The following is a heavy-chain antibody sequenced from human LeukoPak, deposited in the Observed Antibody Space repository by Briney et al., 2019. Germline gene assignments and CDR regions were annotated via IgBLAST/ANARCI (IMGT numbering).Heavy chain of an antibody. J-gene: IGHJ4*02. V-gene: IGHV3-66*01. CDR2: IYSGGAT. Sequence: GGALRLSCVVSGFTVSSNYMSWVRQAPGKGLEWVSVIYSGGATNYAASVQGRFTISRDNSKNTLYLQLNTLRGENTAVYYCASKPTTGYWGQGTLVTVSS. D-gene: IGHD4-17*01. CDR1: GFTVSSNY. CDR3: ASKPTTGY.